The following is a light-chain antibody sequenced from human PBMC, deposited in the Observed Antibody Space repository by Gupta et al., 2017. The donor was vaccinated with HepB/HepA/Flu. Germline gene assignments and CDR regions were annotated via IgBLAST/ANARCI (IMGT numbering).Light chain of an antibody. CDR3: AAWDDSLNGWV. CDR2: SNN. CDR1: SSNIGSNT. J-gene: IGLJ3*02. Sequence: QSVLTQPPSASGTPWQRVTISCSGSSSNIGSNTVTWYQQLPGTAPKLLIYSNNQRPSGVPDRFSGSKSGTSASLAISGLQAEDEADYYCAAWDDSLNGWVFGGGTKLTVL. V-gene: IGLV1-44*01.